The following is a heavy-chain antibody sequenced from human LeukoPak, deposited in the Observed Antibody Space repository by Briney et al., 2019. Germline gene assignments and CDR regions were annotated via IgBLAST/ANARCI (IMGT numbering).Heavy chain of an antibody. D-gene: IGHD3-9*01. CDR3: ARDRNELRYFDWLSH. J-gene: IGHJ4*02. Sequence: GGSLRFSCAASGFTFSSYEMNWVRQAPGKGLQWVSDISSSSSYTNYPDSVKGRFTISRDNAKNSLYLQMNSLRAEDTAVYYCARDRNELRYFDWLSHWGQGTLVTVSS. V-gene: IGHV3-21*05. CDR1: GFTFSSYE. CDR2: ISSSSSYT.